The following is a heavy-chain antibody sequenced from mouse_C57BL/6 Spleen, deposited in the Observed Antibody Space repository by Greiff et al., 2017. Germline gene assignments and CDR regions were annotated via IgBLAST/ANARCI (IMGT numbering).Heavy chain of an antibody. CDR1: GYTFTSYW. D-gene: IGHD2-5*01. Sequence: QVQLQQPGAELVKPGASVKMSCKASGYTFTSYWITWVKQRPGQGLEWIGDIYPGSGSTNYNEKFKSKATLTVDTSSSTAYMQLSSLTSEDSAVYYCARYSNYDGGYFDVWGTGPPVTVSS. J-gene: IGHJ1*03. CDR3: ARYSNYDGGYFDV. CDR2: IYPGSGST. V-gene: IGHV1-55*01.